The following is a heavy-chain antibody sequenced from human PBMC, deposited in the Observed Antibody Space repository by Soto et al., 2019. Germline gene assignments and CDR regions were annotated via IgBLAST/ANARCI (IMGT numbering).Heavy chain of an antibody. Sequence: GESLKISCKGSGYSFTSYWISWVRQMPGKGLEWMGRIDPSDSYTNYSPSFQGHVTISADKSISTAYLQWSSLKASDTAMYYCATYRDILADTSYYYYYVMDFWGQGTTVTVSS. CDR3: ATYRDILADTSYYYYYVMDF. CDR1: GYSFTSYW. CDR2: IDPSDSYT. D-gene: IGHD5-12*01. V-gene: IGHV5-10-1*01. J-gene: IGHJ6*02.